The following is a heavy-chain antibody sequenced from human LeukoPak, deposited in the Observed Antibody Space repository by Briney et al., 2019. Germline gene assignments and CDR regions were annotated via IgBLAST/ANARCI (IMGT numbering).Heavy chain of an antibody. V-gene: IGHV4-31*03. CDR3: ARRAATRYYFDY. Sequence: SETLSLTCTVSGGSISSGGYYWSWIRQHPGKGLEWIGYIYYSGSTYYNPSLKSRVTISVDTSKNQFSLKLSSVTAADTAAYYCARRAATRYYFDYWGQGTLVTVSS. CDR1: GGSISSGGYY. D-gene: IGHD2-15*01. CDR2: IYYSGST. J-gene: IGHJ4*02.